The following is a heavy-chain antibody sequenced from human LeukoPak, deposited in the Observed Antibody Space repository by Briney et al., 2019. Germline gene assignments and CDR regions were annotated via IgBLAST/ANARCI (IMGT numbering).Heavy chain of an antibody. J-gene: IGHJ4*02. CDR3: AREVDRAFGY. D-gene: IGHD2-15*01. CDR2: INQETSET. V-gene: IGHV3-7*01. CDR1: GFSFSSYW. Sequence: GGSLRLSRAASGFSFSSYWMSWVRQAPGKGPEWVANINQETSETYYVDSVRGRFTISRDNAERSLHLQMNSLRVDDTAVYYCAREVDRAFGYWGQGTLVTVSS.